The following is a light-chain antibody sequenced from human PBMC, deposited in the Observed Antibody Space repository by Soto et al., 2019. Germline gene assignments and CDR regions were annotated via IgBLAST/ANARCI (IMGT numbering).Light chain of an antibody. J-gene: IGKJ4*01. CDR1: ENVGTN. CDR3: QQYNNWGLS. CDR2: GSS. V-gene: IGKV3D-15*01. Sequence: IVMTQSPATLSVSPGEGVTLSCRASENVGTNLAWYQQKPGQAPRLLIYGSSTRATGIPAIFSGSGSGTEFTLTISSLQSEESAIYYCQQYNNWGLSFGGGTKVEIK.